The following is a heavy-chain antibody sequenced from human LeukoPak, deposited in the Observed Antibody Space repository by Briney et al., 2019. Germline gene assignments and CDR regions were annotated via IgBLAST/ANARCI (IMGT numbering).Heavy chain of an antibody. D-gene: IGHD3-10*01. J-gene: IGHJ4*02. CDR2: IYYSGST. Sequence: SSETLSLTCSVSGGSISGYYWSWIRQPPGKGLEWIGYIYYSGSTNYNPSLRSRVTISIDTSKNQFSLKLTSVSAGDTAIYYCARTSTVQGSDWGQGTLVTVSS. V-gene: IGHV4-59*01. CDR1: GGSISGYY. CDR3: ARTSTVQGSD.